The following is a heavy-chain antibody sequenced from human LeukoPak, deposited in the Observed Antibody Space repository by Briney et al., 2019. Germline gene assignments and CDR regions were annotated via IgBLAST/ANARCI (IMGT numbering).Heavy chain of an antibody. Sequence: SETLSLTCTVSGGSISSYYWSWIRQPAGKGPEWIGRIYTSGSTNYNPSLKSRVTMSVDTSKNQFSLKLSSVTAADTAVYYCAREPPGYYDSSGYYVFVYWGQGTLVTVSS. CDR2: IYTSGST. CDR1: GGSISSYY. CDR3: AREPPGYYDSSGYYVFVY. D-gene: IGHD3-22*01. J-gene: IGHJ4*02. V-gene: IGHV4-4*07.